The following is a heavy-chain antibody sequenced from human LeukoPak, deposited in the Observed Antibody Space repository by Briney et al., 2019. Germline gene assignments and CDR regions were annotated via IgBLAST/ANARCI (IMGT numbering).Heavy chain of an antibody. D-gene: IGHD6-13*01. Sequence: SETLSLTCTVSGGSISSHYWSWIRQPPGKGLEWMGCIYYSGSTNYNPSLKSRVTISVDTSKNQFSLKLSSVTAADTAVYYCARLVAAADPNWFDPWGQGTLVTVSS. CDR2: IYYSGST. J-gene: IGHJ5*02. CDR1: GGSISSHY. CDR3: ARLVAAADPNWFDP. V-gene: IGHV4-59*11.